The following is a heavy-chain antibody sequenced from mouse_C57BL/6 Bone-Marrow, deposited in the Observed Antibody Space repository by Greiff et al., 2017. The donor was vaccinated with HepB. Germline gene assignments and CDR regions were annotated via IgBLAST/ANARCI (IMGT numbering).Heavy chain of an antibody. V-gene: IGHV2-9-1*01. Sequence: VKLVESGPGLVAPSQSLSITCTVSGFSLTSYAISWVRQPPGKGLEWLGVIWTGGGTNYNSALKSRLSISKDNSKSQVFLKMNSLQTDDTARYYCARMGSYYSNYAWFAYWGQGTLVTVSA. CDR3: ARMGSYYSNYAWFAY. J-gene: IGHJ3*01. D-gene: IGHD2-5*01. CDR2: IWTGGGT. CDR1: GFSLTSYA.